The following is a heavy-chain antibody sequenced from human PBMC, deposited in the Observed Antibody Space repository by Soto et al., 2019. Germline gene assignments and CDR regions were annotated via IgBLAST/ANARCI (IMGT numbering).Heavy chain of an antibody. CDR2: IYYSGST. CDR3: ARVGGLAARTFDY. Sequence: SETLSLTCTVSGGSISDFYWSCIRQPPGKGLEWIVYIYYSGSTNYNPSLKSRVTISVDTSKNQFSLNLRSMSPADTAVYYCARVGGLAARTFDYLGPGTLVTVSS. CDR1: GGSISDFY. J-gene: IGHJ4*02. V-gene: IGHV4-59*01. D-gene: IGHD6-6*01.